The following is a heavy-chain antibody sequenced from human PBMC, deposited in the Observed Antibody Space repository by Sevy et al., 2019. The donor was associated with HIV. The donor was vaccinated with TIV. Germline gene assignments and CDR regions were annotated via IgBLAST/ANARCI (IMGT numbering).Heavy chain of an antibody. D-gene: IGHD1-26*01. Sequence: ASVKVSCKASGYTFITYYVHWVRQAPGQGLEWMGLIDPSGSTRYAQKFQGRVSMTGDTSTTTVYMELSSLTSEDTAVYYCARDRDLSGSYLEYYYYAMDVWGQATTVTVSS. V-gene: IGHV1-46*01. CDR2: IDPSGST. CDR1: GYTFITYY. CDR3: ARDRDLSGSYLEYYYYAMDV. J-gene: IGHJ6*02.